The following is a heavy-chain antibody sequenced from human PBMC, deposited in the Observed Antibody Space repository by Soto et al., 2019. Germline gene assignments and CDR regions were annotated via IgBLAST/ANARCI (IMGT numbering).Heavy chain of an antibody. V-gene: IGHV1-69*13. Sequence: FSLNVSWKTSGGAYSTVPVNWVRLATGQGLEWMGAILPVSGTTNYAQKFQGRVTFSADESTTTAYMEVSSLRSEDTAVYYCARDRTGTTLGYFDYWGQGTRVTVSS. D-gene: IGHD1-7*01. J-gene: IGHJ4*02. CDR3: ARDRTGTTLGYFDY. CDR2: ILPVSGTT. CDR1: GGAYSTVP.